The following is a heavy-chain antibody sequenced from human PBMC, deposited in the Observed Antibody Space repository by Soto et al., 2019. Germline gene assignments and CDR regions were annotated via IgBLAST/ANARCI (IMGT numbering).Heavy chain of an antibody. CDR1: GGSISSYY. CDR3: ARSTTIFGVVITETYGMDV. V-gene: IGHV4-59*01. Sequence: SETLSLTCTVSGGSISSYYWSWIRQPPGKGLEWIGYIYYSGSTNYNPSLKSRVTISVDTSKNQFSLKLSSVTAADTAVYYCARSTTIFGVVITETYGMDVWGQGTTVTVSS. D-gene: IGHD3-3*01. J-gene: IGHJ6*02. CDR2: IYYSGST.